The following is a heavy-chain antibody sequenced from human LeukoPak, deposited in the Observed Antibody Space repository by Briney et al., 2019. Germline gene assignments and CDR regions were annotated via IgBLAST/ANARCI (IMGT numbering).Heavy chain of an antibody. V-gene: IGHV3-23*01. D-gene: IGHD3-10*01. CDR3: AKVPTTQRWFGELLYDY. Sequence: PGGSLRLSCAASGFTFSSYAMSWVRQAPGKGLEWVSAISGSGGSTYYADSVKGRFTISRDNSKNTLYLQMNSLRAEDTAVYYCAKVPTTQRWFGELLYDYWGQGTLVTVSS. CDR1: GFTFSSYA. J-gene: IGHJ4*02. CDR2: ISGSGGST.